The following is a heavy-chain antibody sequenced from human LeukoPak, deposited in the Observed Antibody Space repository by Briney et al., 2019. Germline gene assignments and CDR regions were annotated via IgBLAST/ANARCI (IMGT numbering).Heavy chain of an antibody. J-gene: IGHJ4*02. V-gene: IGHV3-21*01. CDR3: AKDRLSMYYYDSSGYYDPGYFDY. CDR1: GFTFSSYT. Sequence: GGSLRLSCAASGFTFSSYTMNWVRQAPGRGLEWVSSSSPSNTYIYYADSVKGRFTISRDNSKNTLYLQMNSLRAEDTAVYYCAKDRLSMYYYDSSGYYDPGYFDYWGQGTLVTVSS. D-gene: IGHD3-22*01. CDR2: SSPSNTYI.